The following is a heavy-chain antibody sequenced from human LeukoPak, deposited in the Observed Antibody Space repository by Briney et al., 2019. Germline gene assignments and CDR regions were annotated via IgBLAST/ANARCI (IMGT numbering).Heavy chain of an antibody. CDR2: IVVGSGNT. CDR1: GGTFSSYA. Sequence: SVKVSCKASGGTFSSYAISWVRQARGQRLEWRGWIVVGSGNTNYAQKFQERVTITRDMSTSTAYMELSSLRSEDTAVYYCAADYDYYGSGSYYGNYYYGMDVWGKGTTVTVSS. V-gene: IGHV1-58*02. D-gene: IGHD3-10*01. CDR3: AADYDYYGSGSYYGNYYYGMDV. J-gene: IGHJ6*04.